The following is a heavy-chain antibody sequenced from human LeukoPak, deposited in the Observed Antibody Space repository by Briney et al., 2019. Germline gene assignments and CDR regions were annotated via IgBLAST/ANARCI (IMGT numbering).Heavy chain of an antibody. CDR1: GYSFTSYY. J-gene: IGHJ4*02. Sequence: GASVKVSCKASGYSFTSYYMHWVRQAPGQGLEWMGIINPGGGSTSYAQKFQGRLTMTRDTSTSTVYTELSSLRSDDTAVYYCAREQVGVPYDYWGQGTLVTVSS. CDR3: AREQVGVPYDY. CDR2: INPGGGST. D-gene: IGHD2-15*01. V-gene: IGHV1-46*01.